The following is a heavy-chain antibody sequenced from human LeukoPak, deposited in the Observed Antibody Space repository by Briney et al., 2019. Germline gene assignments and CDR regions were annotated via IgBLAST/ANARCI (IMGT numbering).Heavy chain of an antibody. D-gene: IGHD2-15*01. CDR3: AKEGRVVAATQSSPDY. Sequence: PGGSLRLSCVASGFTFSSYGMHWVRQAPGKGLEWVAVISYDGSNKYYADSVKGRFTISRDNSKNTLYLQMNSLRAEDTAVYYCAKEGRVVAATQSSPDYWGQGTLVTVSS. CDR2: ISYDGSNK. CDR1: GFTFSSYG. V-gene: IGHV3-30*18. J-gene: IGHJ4*02.